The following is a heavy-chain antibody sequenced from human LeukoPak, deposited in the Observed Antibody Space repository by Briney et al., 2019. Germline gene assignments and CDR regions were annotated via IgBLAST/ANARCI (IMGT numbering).Heavy chain of an antibody. Sequence: SGTLSLTCTVSGGSISSSHWWGWVRQPPGKGLEWVGEIHHSGSTNSNPSLKSRVTISVDKSKNQFSLRLNSVTAADTAVYYCAREFVQGSSLPYFDYWGQGTLVTVSS. CDR2: IHHSGST. V-gene: IGHV4-4*02. CDR1: GGSISSSHW. J-gene: IGHJ4*02. CDR3: AREFVQGSSLPYFDY. D-gene: IGHD1-26*01.